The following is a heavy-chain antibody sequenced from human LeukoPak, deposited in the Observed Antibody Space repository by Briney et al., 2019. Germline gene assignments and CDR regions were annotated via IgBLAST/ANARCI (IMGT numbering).Heavy chain of an antibody. Sequence: SETLSLTCTVSGGSISSYYWSWIRQPPGKGLEWIGYIYYSGSTNYNPSLKSRVTISVDTSKNQFSLKLSSVTAADTAVYYCARGVFPAYYYYYMDVWGKGTTVTVSS. D-gene: IGHD2-8*01. CDR1: GGSISSYY. CDR2: IYYSGST. V-gene: IGHV4-59*01. CDR3: ARGVFPAYYYYYMDV. J-gene: IGHJ6*03.